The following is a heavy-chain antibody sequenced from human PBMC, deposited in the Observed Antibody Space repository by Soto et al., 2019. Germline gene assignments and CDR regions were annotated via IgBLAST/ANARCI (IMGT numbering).Heavy chain of an antibody. CDR1: GYTFTSYG. CDR3: ARGLEYGSGSHYSQDALDF. Sequence: ASVKVACKASGYTFTSYGISWVRQAPGQVLEWMGWISAYNGNTNYAQKLQGSVTMTTDTATSTAYMELRSVRSEAYSVYYCARGLEYGSGSHYSQDALDFWGQRTIMTVS. J-gene: IGHJ3*01. V-gene: IGHV1-18*04. D-gene: IGHD3-10*01. CDR2: ISAYNGNT.